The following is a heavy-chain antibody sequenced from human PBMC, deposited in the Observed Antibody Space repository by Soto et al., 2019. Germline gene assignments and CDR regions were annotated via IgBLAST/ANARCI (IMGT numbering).Heavy chain of an antibody. D-gene: IGHD2-8*01. Sequence: PSETLSLTCTVSGGSISSGCYYWSWIRQHPGKGLEWSGYIYYSGSTDYNPSLKSRVTISVDTSKNQFSLKLSSVTAADTAVYYCARILSKWFYFDYWGQGTLVTVSS. CDR1: GGSISSGCYY. CDR2: IYYSGST. CDR3: ARILSKWFYFDY. V-gene: IGHV4-31*03. J-gene: IGHJ4*02.